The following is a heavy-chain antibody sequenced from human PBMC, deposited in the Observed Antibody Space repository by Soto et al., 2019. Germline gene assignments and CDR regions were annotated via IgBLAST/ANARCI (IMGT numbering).Heavy chain of an antibody. CDR1: GGTFSSYT. Sequence: QVQLVQSGAEVKKPGSSVKVSCKASGGTFSSYTISWVRQAPGQGLEWMGRIIPILGIANYAQKFQGRVTITADKSTSTGYRGRGRLRSEDTAVYCCAGGGGGSSEMGWFDPWGQGTLVTVSS. CDR2: IIPILGIA. D-gene: IGHD3-16*01. CDR3: AGGGGGSSEMGWFDP. J-gene: IGHJ5*02. V-gene: IGHV1-69*02.